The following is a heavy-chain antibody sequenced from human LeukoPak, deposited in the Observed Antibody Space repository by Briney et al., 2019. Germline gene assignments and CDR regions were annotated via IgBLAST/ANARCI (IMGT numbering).Heavy chain of an antibody. CDR2: IKQDGSEK. Sequence: PGGSLRLSCAASGFTFSSYWMSWVRQAPGKGLEWVANIKQDGSEKYYVDSVKGRFTISRDNAKNSLYLQMNSLRAEDTAVYYCARGVHHFWSGYYYFDYWGQGTLVTVSS. V-gene: IGHV3-7*01. J-gene: IGHJ4*02. D-gene: IGHD3-3*01. CDR1: GFTFSSYW. CDR3: ARGVHHFWSGYYYFDY.